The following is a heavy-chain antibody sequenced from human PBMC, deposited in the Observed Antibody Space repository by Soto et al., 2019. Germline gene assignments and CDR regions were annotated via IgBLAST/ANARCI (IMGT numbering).Heavy chain of an antibody. CDR1: GVTFSGRY. Sequence: PWGSRRLCWAASGVTFSGRYVTWIRQAPGKGPEWLSYISGGGDIISYADSVKGRFIISMDNAKRSLYLQMNSLTVEDTAVYYCSRDPRLADYWGQGTMVTVSS. CDR2: ISGGGDII. CDR3: SRDPRLADY. V-gene: IGHV3-11*01. J-gene: IGHJ4*02. D-gene: IGHD6-25*01.